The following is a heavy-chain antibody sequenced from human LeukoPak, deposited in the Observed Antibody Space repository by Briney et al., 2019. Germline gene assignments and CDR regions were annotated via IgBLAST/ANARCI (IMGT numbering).Heavy chain of an antibody. V-gene: IGHV1-18*01. D-gene: IGHD6-19*01. J-gene: IGHJ4*02. Sequence: ASVKVSCKASGYTFTSYGISWVRQAPGQGLEWMGWISAYNGNTNYAQKLQGRVTMTTDTSTSTAYMELSRLRSDDTAVYYCAREIGLAVAYDYWGQGTLVTVSS. CDR1: GYTFTSYG. CDR3: AREIGLAVAYDY. CDR2: ISAYNGNT.